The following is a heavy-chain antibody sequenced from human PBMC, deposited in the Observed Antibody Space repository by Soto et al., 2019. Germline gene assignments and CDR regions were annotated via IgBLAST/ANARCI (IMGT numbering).Heavy chain of an antibody. CDR2: IYYSGST. D-gene: IGHD6-19*01. Sequence: PSETLSLTCTVSGGSISSYYWSWIRQPPGKGLEWLGYIYYSGSTNYNPSLKSRVTISVDTSKNQFSLKLSSVTAADTAVYYCARVIAVAECTDYYYYCGMDVWGQGTTVTVSS. CDR1: GGSISSYY. CDR3: ARVIAVAECTDYYYYCGMDV. J-gene: IGHJ6*02. V-gene: IGHV4-59*01.